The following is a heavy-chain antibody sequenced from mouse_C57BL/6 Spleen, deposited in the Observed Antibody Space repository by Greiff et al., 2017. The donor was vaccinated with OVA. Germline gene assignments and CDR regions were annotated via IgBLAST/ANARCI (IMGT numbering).Heavy chain of an antibody. CDR3: ARGLDGYSYYAMDY. D-gene: IGHD2-3*01. V-gene: IGHV1-80*01. Sequence: QVQLQQSGAELVKPGASVKISCKASGYAFSSYWMNWVKQRPGKGLEWIGQIYPGDGDTNYNGKFKGKATLTADKSSSTAYMQLSRLTSEDSAVYFCARGLDGYSYYAMDYWGQGTSVTVSS. CDR1: GYAFSSYW. J-gene: IGHJ4*01. CDR2: IYPGDGDT.